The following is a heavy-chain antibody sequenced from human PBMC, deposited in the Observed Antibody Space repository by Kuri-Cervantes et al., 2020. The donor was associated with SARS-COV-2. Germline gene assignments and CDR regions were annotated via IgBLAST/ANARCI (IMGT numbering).Heavy chain of an antibody. CDR3: ASSRSITIFGVVINYYYGMDV. D-gene: IGHD3-3*01. CDR2: ISGSGGST. CDR1: GFTFSSYA. V-gene: IGHV3-23*01. J-gene: IGHJ6*02. Sequence: GGSLRLSCAASGFTFSSYAMSWVRQAPGKGLEWVSAISGSGGSTYYADSVKGRFTISRDNSKNTLYLQMNSLRAEDTAVYYCASSRSITIFGVVINYYYGMDVWAQGTTVTVSS.